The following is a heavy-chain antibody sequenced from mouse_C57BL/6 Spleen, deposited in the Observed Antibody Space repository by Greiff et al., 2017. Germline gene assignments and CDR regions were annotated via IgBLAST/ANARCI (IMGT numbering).Heavy chain of an antibody. CDR2: IYPSDSET. CDR3: DRSLYSSPTDY. CDR1: GYTLTSHW. J-gene: IGHJ4*01. D-gene: IGHD6-2*01. Sequence: VQPQQPGAEPVRPGSSVKLSCKASGYTLTSHWMEWVKQRPGQGLEWNGNIYPSDSETHYNQTFKDKATLTVDTSSSTAYMQLISLTSDDSAVYACDRSLYSSPTDYWGEG. V-gene: IGHV1-61*01.